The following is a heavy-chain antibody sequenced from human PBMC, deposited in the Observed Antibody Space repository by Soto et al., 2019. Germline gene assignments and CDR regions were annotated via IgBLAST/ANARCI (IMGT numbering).Heavy chain of an antibody. CDR1: GFTFSTAW. D-gene: IGHD3-22*01. Sequence: EVQLVESGGGLVKPGGSLTLSCAASGFTFSTAWLNWVRQAPGKGLEWVGRIKSKINGGTTDFAASVKGRFAISRDDSTDMVYLQMNSLKPEDTAMYYCTTDSLFTMILVRFDFWGHGTLVTVSS. CDR2: IKSKINGGTT. V-gene: IGHV3-15*07. CDR3: TTDSLFTMILVRFDF. J-gene: IGHJ4*01.